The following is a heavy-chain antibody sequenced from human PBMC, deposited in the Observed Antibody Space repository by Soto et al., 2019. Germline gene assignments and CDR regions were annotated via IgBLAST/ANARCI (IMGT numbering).Heavy chain of an antibody. V-gene: IGHV1-18*01. CDR3: VRDRGSSSWYEFDY. Sequence: QVQLVQSGAELKNPGASVKFSCKTSGYTFISNGISWVRQAPGHGLEWMGWISAYNGNTNYAQKFQDRVTMTRDTSTSTAYMELRSLRSDDTAVYYCVRDRGSSSWYEFDYWGQGTLVTVSS. CDR1: GYTFISNG. D-gene: IGHD6-13*01. CDR2: ISAYNGNT. J-gene: IGHJ4*02.